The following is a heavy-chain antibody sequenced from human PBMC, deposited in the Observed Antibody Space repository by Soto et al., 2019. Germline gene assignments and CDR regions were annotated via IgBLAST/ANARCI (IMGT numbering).Heavy chain of an antibody. D-gene: IGHD2-2*02. Sequence: GESLKISCKGSGYSFTSYWIGWVRQMPGKGLEWMGIIYPGDSDTRYSPSFQGQVTISADKSISTAYLQWSSLKASDTAMYYCARPSGPLYCSSTSCYRGPGYYYGMDVWGQGTTVTVSS. CDR2: IYPGDSDT. J-gene: IGHJ6*02. CDR1: GYSFTSYW. CDR3: ARPSGPLYCSSTSCYRGPGYYYGMDV. V-gene: IGHV5-51*01.